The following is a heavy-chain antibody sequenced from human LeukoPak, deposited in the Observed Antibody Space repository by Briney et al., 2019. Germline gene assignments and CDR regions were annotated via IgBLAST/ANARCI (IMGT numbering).Heavy chain of an antibody. J-gene: IGHJ6*03. CDR1: GGSISSTNYY. CDR2: IYYSGSI. V-gene: IGHV4-39*07. Sequence: PSETLSLTCTVSGGSISSTNYYWGWIRQPPGKGLEWIGNIYYSGSIYYNPSLKSRVTMSVDTSKNQFSLKLSSVTAVDTAVYYCARLIGESGSYFSDYYMDVWGKGTTVTVSS. CDR3: ARLIGESGSYFSDYYMDV. D-gene: IGHD1-26*01.